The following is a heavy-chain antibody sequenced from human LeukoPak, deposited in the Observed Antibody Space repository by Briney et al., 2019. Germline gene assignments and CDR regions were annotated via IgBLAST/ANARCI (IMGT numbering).Heavy chain of an antibody. CDR1: GFTVSSNY. J-gene: IGHJ3*02. CDR3: ARDCSGGSCYSDAFDI. CDR2: IYSGGST. D-gene: IGHD2-15*01. V-gene: IGHV3-53*01. Sequence: GGSLRLSCAASGFTVSSNYMSWVRQAPGKGLEWVSVIYSGGSTYYADSVKGRFTISRDNSKNMLYLQMNSLRAEDTAVYYCARDCSGGSCYSDAFDIWGQGTMVTVSS.